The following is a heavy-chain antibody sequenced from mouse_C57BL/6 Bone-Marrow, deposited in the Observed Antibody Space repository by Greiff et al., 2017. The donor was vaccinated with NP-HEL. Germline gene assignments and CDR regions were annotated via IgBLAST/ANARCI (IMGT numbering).Heavy chain of an antibody. CDR2: IDPENGDT. D-gene: IGHD1-1*01. CDR3: TTRFYYYGSSTYDY. CDR1: GFNIKDDY. J-gene: IGHJ2*01. V-gene: IGHV14-4*01. Sequence: EVQLQQSGAELVRPGASVKLSCTASGFNIKDDYMHWVKQRPEQGLEWIGWIDPENGDTEYASKFQGKATITADTSSNTAYLQLSILTSEDTAVYYCTTRFYYYGSSTYDYWGQGTTLTVAS.